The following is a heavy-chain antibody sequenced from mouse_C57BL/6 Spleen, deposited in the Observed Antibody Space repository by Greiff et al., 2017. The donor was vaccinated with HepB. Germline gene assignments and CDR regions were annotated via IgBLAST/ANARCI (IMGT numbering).Heavy chain of an antibody. Sequence: QVQLQQSDAELVKPGASVKISCKVSGYTFTDHTIHWMKQRPEQGLEWIGYIYPRDGSTKYNEKFKGKATLTADKSSSTAYMQLNSLTSEDSAVYFCERLGAYGSSPGYFDVWGTGTTVTVSS. CDR2: IYPRDGST. CDR3: ERLGAYGSSPGYFDV. V-gene: IGHV1-78*01. J-gene: IGHJ1*03. CDR1: GYTFTDHT. D-gene: IGHD1-1*01.